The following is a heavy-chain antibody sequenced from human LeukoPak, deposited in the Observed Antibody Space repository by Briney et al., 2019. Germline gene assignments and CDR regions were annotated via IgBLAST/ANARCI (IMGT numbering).Heavy chain of an antibody. V-gene: IGHV3-7*01. CDR3: ARDRGAAVGN. D-gene: IGHD3-10*01. CDR1: GFTFSNYW. J-gene: IGHJ4*02. CDR2: MNIDGSEK. Sequence: GGSLRLSCAASGFTFSNYWMGWVRQAPGKRPEWVANMNIDGSEKYYADSVKGRFSISRDNARNSVYLQMASLRVEDTAVYYCARDRGAAVGNWGQGTLVTVSS.